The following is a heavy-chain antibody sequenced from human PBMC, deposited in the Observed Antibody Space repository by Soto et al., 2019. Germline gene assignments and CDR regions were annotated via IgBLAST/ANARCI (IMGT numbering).Heavy chain of an antibody. Sequence: QVQLVQSGTGVKKPGASVKVSCKASGYTFSNFGLSWVRQAPGQGLEWMGWISPSNGQTIYAQNFHGRVTMTTDTSTATAHMELRRLISDDTAVYYCARVIIIFGVANLGSYFDYWGQGTRVTVSA. CDR1: GYTFSNFG. CDR2: ISPSNGQT. D-gene: IGHD3-3*01. CDR3: ARVIIIFGVANLGSYFDY. V-gene: IGHV1-18*01. J-gene: IGHJ4*02.